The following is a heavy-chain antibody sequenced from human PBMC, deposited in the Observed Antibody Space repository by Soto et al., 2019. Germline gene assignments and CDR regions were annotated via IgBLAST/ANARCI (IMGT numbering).Heavy chain of an antibody. D-gene: IGHD7-27*01. CDR1: DDTFSNCY. J-gene: IGHJ4*02. V-gene: IGHV1-3*01. CDR3: ARASNWERPFDY. Sequence: QVQLVQSGAEVKKPGASVKVSCKASDDTFSNCYIHWVRQAPGQGLEWMGRINAGNGDTKYSQKFQGRVTMTRDTSASTAYMEVSSLRSEDTAVYYCARASNWERPFDYWGQGTLVTVSS. CDR2: INAGNGDT.